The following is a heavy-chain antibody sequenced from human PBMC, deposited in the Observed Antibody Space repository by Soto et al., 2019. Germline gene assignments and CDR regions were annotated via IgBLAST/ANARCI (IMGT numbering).Heavy chain of an antibody. J-gene: IGHJ2*01. CDR2: ISYDGSNK. V-gene: IGHV3-30-3*01. Sequence: QVQLVESGGGVVQPGRSPRLSCAASGFTFSSYAMHWVRQAPGKGLEWVAVISYDGSNKYYADSVKGRFTISRDNSKNTLYLQMNILRAEDTAVYYCARDRRWRERPYFDLWGRGTLVTVSS. CDR1: GFTFSSYA. D-gene: IGHD1-26*01. CDR3: ARDRRWRERPYFDL.